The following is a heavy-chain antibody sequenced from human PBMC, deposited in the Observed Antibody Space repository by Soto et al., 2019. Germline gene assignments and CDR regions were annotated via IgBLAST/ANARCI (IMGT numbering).Heavy chain of an antibody. J-gene: IGHJ3*02. D-gene: IGHD1-7*01. CDR2: ISSSSSYT. V-gene: IGHV3-11*06. CDR3: AREKMELRTGTDAFDI. Sequence: PGGSLRLSCAASGFTFSDYYMSWIRQAPGKGLEWVSYISSSSSYTNYADSVKGRFTISRDNAKNSLYLQMNSLRAEDTAVYYCAREKMELRTGTDAFDIWGQGTMVTLSS. CDR1: GFTFSDYY.